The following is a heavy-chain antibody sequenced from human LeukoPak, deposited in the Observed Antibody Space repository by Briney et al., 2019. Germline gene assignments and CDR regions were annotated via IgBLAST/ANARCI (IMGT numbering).Heavy chain of an antibody. CDR3: VREHYDFFLDY. D-gene: IGHD3-3*01. J-gene: IGHJ4*02. V-gene: IGHV3-21*06. CDR2: IRGESDYI. CDR1: EFVFSTYY. Sequence: PGGSLRLSCAASEFVFSTYYMHWVRQAPGKGLEWVSSIRGESDYIYYRDSVKGRFTISRDNAKDSLYLQMNRLRVEDTAVYFCVREHYDFFLDYWGQGTLVTVSS.